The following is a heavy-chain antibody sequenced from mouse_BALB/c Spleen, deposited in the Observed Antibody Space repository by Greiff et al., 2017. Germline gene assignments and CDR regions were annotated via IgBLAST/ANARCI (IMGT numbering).Heavy chain of an antibody. J-gene: IGHJ2*01. Sequence: VQLQQSGAELVKPGASVKLSCTASGFNIKDTYMHWVKQRPEQGLEWIGRIDPANGNTKYDPKFQDKATITADTSSNTAYLQLSSLTSEDTAVYYCARGYYGNYVDFDYWGQGTTLTVSS. CDR3: ARGYYGNYVDFDY. V-gene: IGHV14-3*02. CDR2: IDPANGNT. CDR1: GFNIKDTY. D-gene: IGHD2-1*01.